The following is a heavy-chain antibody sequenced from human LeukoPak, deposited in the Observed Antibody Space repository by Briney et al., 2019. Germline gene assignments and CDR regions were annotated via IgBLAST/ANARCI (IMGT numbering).Heavy chain of an antibody. CDR2: INPNSGGT. D-gene: IGHD5-24*01. CDR3: ARVLPGDGYFPDY. Sequence: GASVKVSCKASGYTFTDHYIHWVRQAPGQGLEWMGWINPNSGGTNYAQKFQGRVTMTRDTSISTAYMELSRLRSDDTAVYYCARVLPGDGYFPDYWGQGTLVTVSS. V-gene: IGHV1-2*02. CDR1: GYTFTDHY. J-gene: IGHJ4*02.